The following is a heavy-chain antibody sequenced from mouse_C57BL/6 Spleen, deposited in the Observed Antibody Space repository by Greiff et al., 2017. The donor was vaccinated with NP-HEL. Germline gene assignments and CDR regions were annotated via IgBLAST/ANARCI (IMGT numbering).Heavy chain of an antibody. V-gene: IGHV1-82*01. J-gene: IGHJ2*01. CDR2: IYPGDGDT. CDR1: GYAFSSSW. CDR3: ARGEADY. Sequence: VQLQESGPELVKPGASVKISCKASGYAFSSSWMNWVKQRPGKGLEWIGRIYPGDGDTNYNGKFKGKATLTADKSSSTAYMQLSSLTSEDSAVYFCARGEADYWGQGTTLTVSS.